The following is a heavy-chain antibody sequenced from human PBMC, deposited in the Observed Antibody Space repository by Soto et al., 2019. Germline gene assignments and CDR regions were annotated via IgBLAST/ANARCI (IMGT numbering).Heavy chain of an antibody. CDR2: ISGGGNDR. J-gene: IGHJ4*02. CDR3: ARSLFIASTDTEPFDS. Sequence: LRLSCAASGFTFSSYAMSWVRQAPGKGLEWVSAISGGGNDRFYADSVRGRFTISRDNSRNTLYLHMNSLRAEDTAVHYCARSLFIASTDTEPFDSCGQGTLVTVYS. D-gene: IGHD6-13*01. V-gene: IGHV3-23*01. CDR1: GFTFSSYA.